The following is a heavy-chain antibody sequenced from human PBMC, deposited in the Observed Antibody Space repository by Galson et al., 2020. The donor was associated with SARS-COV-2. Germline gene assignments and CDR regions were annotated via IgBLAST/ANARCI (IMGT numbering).Heavy chain of an antibody. CDR3: ASSLLIVGAMGDEY. CDR2: ISYDGSNK. D-gene: IGHD1-26*01. J-gene: IGHJ4*02. V-gene: IGHV3-30*04. CDR1: GFTFSSYA. Sequence: GESLKISCAASGFTFSSYAMHWVRQAPGKGLEWVAVISYDGSNKYYADSVKGRFTISRDNSKNTLYLQMNSLRAEDTAVYYCASSLLIVGAMGDEYWGQGTLVTVSS.